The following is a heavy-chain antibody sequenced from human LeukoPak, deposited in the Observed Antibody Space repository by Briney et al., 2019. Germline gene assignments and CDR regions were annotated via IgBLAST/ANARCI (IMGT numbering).Heavy chain of an antibody. J-gene: IGHJ4*02. Sequence: GGSLRLSCAASGLTFSSYAMHWVRQAPGKGLEWVAVISHDGNTKFYADSVKGRFTISRDNSRNTLYLQMNSLGPEDTAVYYCPTKISDDFDYWGQGTLVTVSS. V-gene: IGHV3-30*04. CDR1: GLTFSSYA. CDR3: PTKISDDFDY. D-gene: IGHD2-15*01. CDR2: ISHDGNTK.